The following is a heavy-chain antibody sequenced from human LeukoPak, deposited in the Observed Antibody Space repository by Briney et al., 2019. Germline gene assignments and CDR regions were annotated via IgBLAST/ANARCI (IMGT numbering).Heavy chain of an antibody. J-gene: IGHJ6*02. V-gene: IGHV4-59*12. D-gene: IGHD2-8*01. CDR2: IYYSGST. CDR3: ARLIRNYYGMDV. Sequence: PSETLSLTCTVSGGSISSYYWSWIRQPPGKGLEWIGYIYYSGSTNYNPSLKSRVTISVDTSRNQFSLKLSSVTAADTAVYYCARLIRNYYGMDVWGQGTTVTVSS. CDR1: GGSISSYY.